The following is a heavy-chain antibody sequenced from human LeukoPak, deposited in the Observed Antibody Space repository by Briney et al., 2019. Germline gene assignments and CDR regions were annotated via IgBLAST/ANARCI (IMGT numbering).Heavy chain of an antibody. D-gene: IGHD2-2*01. J-gene: IGHJ6*02. CDR1: GGSISSYY. Sequence: SETLSVTCSGSGGSISSYYWSWIRQPPGKGLEYIGYIYYSGSTNYNPSLKSRVTISVDTSKDQFSLNLTSVTAADTAVYYCARLKCISTTCPSRYVMDVWGQGTTVTVSS. CDR3: ARLKCISTTCPSRYVMDV. CDR2: IYYSGST. V-gene: IGHV4-59*01.